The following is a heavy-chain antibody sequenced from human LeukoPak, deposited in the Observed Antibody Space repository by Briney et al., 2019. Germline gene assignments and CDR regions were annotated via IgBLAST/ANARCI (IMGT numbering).Heavy chain of an antibody. CDR3: ARVVRGVHFDY. V-gene: IGHV2-5*02. CDR2: IYWDDDK. Sequence: SGPTLVKPTQTLTLTCTFSGFSLSTSGVGVGWIRQPPGKALEWLALIYWDDDKRYSPPLKSRLTITKDTSKNRVVLTMTNMDPVDTATYYCARVVRGVHFDYWGQGTLVTVSS. D-gene: IGHD3-10*01. CDR1: GFSLSTSGVG. J-gene: IGHJ4*02.